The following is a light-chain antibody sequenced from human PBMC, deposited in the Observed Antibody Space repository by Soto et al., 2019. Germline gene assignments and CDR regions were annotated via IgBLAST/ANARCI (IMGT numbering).Light chain of an antibody. CDR3: QQRSNSPPLT. J-gene: IGKJ4*01. CDR2: DAS. V-gene: IGKV3-11*01. Sequence: EIVLTQSPATLSLSPGERATLSCRASQSVSRYLAWYQQKPGQAPRLLIYDASNRATGIPARFSGSGSGTDFTLTISGREPDDFAVYYCQQRSNSPPLTFGGGTKVEIK. CDR1: QSVSRY.